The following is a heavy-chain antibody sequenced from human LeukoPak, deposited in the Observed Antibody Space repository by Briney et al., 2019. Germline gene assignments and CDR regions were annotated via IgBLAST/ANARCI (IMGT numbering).Heavy chain of an antibody. CDR3: AKDQTGRIFGVGPGGY. Sequence: QPGGSLRLSCAASGFTFSSYAMSWVRQAPGKGLEWVSAISGSGGSTYYADSVKGRFTISRDNSKNTLYLQMNSLRAEATAVNSGAKDQTGRIFGVGPGGYWGQGTLVTVSS. CDR1: GFTFSSYA. J-gene: IGHJ4*02. CDR2: ISGSGGST. D-gene: IGHD3-3*01. V-gene: IGHV3-23*01.